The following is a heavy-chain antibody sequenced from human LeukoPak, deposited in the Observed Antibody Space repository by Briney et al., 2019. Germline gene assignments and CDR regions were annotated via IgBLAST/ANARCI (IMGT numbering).Heavy chain of an antibody. Sequence: SETLSLTCTVSGGSISSSSYYWGWIRQPPGKGLEWIGSIYYSGSTYYNPSLKSRVTMSVDTSKNQFSLKLSSVAAADTAVYYCALTYYDFWSGYLRGLEYYGMDVWGQGTTVTVSS. J-gene: IGHJ6*02. CDR3: ALTYYDFWSGYLRGLEYYGMDV. D-gene: IGHD3-3*01. V-gene: IGHV4-39*07. CDR2: IYYSGST. CDR1: GGSISSSSYY.